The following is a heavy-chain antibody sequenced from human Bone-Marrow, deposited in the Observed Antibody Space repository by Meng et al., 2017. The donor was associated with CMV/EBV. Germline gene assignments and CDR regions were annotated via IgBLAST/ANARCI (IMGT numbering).Heavy chain of an antibody. CDR2: ISYSGST. CDR3: ARDRGCTSTSCYTRLLYYYGMDI. CDR1: GGSISPYY. J-gene: IGHJ6*02. V-gene: IGHV4-59*01. Sequence: GSLRLSCTVSGGSISPYYWNWIRQPPGKGLEWIGYISYSGSTNYNPSLKSRVTISVDTSKNQFSLKLSSVTAADTAVYFCARDRGCTSTSCYTRLLYYYGMDIWGQGTTVTVSS. D-gene: IGHD2-2*02.